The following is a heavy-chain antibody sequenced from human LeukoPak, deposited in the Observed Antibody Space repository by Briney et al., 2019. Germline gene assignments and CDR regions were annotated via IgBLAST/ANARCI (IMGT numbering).Heavy chain of an antibody. J-gene: IGHJ4*02. V-gene: IGHV3-21*01. Sequence: GGSLRLSCAASGFTFSSYSMNWVRQAPGKGLEWVSSISSSSSYIYYADSVKGRFTISRDNAKNSLYLQMNSLRAEDTAVYYCARGAGLRLPTNFDYWGQGTLVTVPS. CDR3: ARGAGLRLPTNFDY. CDR2: ISSSSSYI. CDR1: GFTFSSYS. D-gene: IGHD5-12*01.